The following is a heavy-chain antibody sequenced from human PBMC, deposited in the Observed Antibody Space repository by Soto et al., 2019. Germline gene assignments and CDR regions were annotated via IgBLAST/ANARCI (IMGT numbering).Heavy chain of an antibody. CDR2: IDARSGDT. D-gene: IGHD3-16*01. V-gene: IGHV1-2*06. Sequence: ASVKVSCKASGYTFTDNQIHWLGRAPGRRLDWVGRIDARSGDTSFAQTSRGRVTLTRDTYTDTGYMELTRLTSDDPAMYYCARTHLRDYIRWSLDPWGQGTLVTVSS. CDR1: GYTFTDNQ. J-gene: IGHJ5*02. CDR3: ARTHLRDYIRWSLDP.